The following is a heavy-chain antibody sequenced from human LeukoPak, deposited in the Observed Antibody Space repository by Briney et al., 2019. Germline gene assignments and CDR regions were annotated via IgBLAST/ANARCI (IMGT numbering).Heavy chain of an antibody. Sequence: GGSLRLSCAAYGFTVSSTYMTWVRQAPEKGLEWVSVIYSSGATSYADSVKGRFTISRDNAKNSLYLQMNSLRAEDTAVYYCVRDQYGSGSYYNWGGIDYWGQGTLVTVSS. J-gene: IGHJ4*02. CDR3: VRDQYGSGSYYNWGGIDY. D-gene: IGHD3-10*01. CDR1: GFTVSSTY. V-gene: IGHV3-53*01. CDR2: IYSSGAT.